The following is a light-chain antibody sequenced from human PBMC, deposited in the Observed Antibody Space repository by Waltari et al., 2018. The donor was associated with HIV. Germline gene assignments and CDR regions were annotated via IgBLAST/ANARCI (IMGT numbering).Light chain of an antibody. CDR3: QQYNIRPRGNT. CDR1: QGVRSN. V-gene: IGKV3-15*01. CDR2: GAA. Sequence: DIVMTQSPAILSVSPGERVTLSCRASQGVRSNLAWYQQKVGQAPRRLIYGAATRAAEIPVRFSGSGSGTDFTLTIDSLQSEDFATYYCQQYNIRPRGNTFGQGTKLQIK. J-gene: IGKJ2*01.